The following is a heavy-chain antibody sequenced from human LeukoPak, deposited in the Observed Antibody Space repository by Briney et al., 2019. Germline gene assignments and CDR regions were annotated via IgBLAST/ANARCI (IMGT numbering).Heavy chain of an antibody. D-gene: IGHD6-13*01. Sequence: ASVKVSCKASGYTFNRYAMNWVRQAPGQGLEWMGWISAYNGNTNYAQKLQGRVTMTTDTSTSTAYMELRSLRSDDTAVYYCARDPRIAAAGSLDYWGQGTLVTVSS. CDR2: ISAYNGNT. J-gene: IGHJ4*02. CDR3: ARDPRIAAAGSLDY. V-gene: IGHV1-18*01. CDR1: GYTFNRYA.